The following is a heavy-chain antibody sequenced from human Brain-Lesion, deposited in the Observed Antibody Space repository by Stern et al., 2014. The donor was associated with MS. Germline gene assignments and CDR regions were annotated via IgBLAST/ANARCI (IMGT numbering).Heavy chain of an antibody. CDR3: ARAVRNQLLSEY. Sequence: QVQLVESGAEVKKPGASVKVSCKASGYTFSSYDITWVRQASGHGLEWMGWMNPYGGSTGCAQKFKGRVSMASDPSMSTVYMELTSLTSEDTAVYFCARAVRNQLLSEYWGQGTLVTVSS. V-gene: IGHV1-8*01. CDR2: MNPYGGST. J-gene: IGHJ4*02. CDR1: GYTFSSYD. D-gene: IGHD2-2*01.